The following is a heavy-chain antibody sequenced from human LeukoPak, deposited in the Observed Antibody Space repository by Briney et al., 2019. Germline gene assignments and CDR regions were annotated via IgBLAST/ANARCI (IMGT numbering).Heavy chain of an antibody. D-gene: IGHD3-22*01. CDR3: AREVPQATYYYDSSGYYDY. CDR2: IYSGGST. V-gene: IGHV3-53*01. Sequence: GGSLRLSCAASGFTVSSNYMSWVRQAPGKGLEWVSVIYSGGSTYYADSVKGRFTISRDNSKNTLYLQMNSLRAEDTAVYYCAREVPQATYYYDSSGYYDYWGQGTLVTVSS. CDR1: GFTVSSNY. J-gene: IGHJ4*02.